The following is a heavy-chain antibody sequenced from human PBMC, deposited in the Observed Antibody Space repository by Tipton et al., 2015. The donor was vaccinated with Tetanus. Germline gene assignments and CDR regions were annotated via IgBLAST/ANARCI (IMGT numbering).Heavy chain of an antibody. CDR2: LYDNGRT. CDR3: ARDPWLDY. Sequence: TLSLTCTVSGGSFSLYYWNWVRQSPGKGLEWIGYLYDNGRTKYNPSLNSRVTISVDTPKKQLSLKLTSVTAADTAVYYCARDPWLDYWGQGTLVTVSS. CDR1: GGSFSLYY. J-gene: IGHJ4*02. V-gene: IGHV4-59*01.